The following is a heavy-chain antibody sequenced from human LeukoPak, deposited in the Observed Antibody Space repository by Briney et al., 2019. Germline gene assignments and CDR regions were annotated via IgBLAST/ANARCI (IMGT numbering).Heavy chain of an antibody. CDR2: IIPILGIA. CDR3: ARVSVAAAGTYYYYGMDV. V-gene: IGHV1-69*04. J-gene: IGHJ6*02. CDR1: GGTFTSYA. Sequence: SGKVSCKASGGTFTSYAISWVRQAPGQGLEWMGRIIPILGIANYAQKFQGRVTITADKSTSTAYMELSSLRSEDTAVYYCARVSVAAAGTYYYYGMDVWGQGTTVTVSS. D-gene: IGHD6-13*01.